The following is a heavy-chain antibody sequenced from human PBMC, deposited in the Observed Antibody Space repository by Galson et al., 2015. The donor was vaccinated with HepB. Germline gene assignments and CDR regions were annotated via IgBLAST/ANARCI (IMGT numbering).Heavy chain of an antibody. CDR2: ISSSGGST. V-gene: IGHV3-23*01. CDR3: ARGKVREAEGSFDY. CDR1: GFTFSSYA. J-gene: IGHJ4*02. D-gene: IGHD3-10*01. Sequence: SLRLSCAASGFTFSSYAMSWVRQAPGKGLEWVSAISSSGGSTYYADSVKGRFTISRDNSKNTLYLQMNSLRAEDTAVYYCARGKVREAEGSFDYWGQGTLVTVSS.